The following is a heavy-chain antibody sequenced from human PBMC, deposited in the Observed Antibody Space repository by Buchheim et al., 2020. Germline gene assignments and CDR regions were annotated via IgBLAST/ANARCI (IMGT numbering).Heavy chain of an antibody. CDR3: ARDIYYSGMDV. J-gene: IGHJ6*02. V-gene: IGHV4-61*01. Sequence: QVQLQESGPGLVKPSETLSLTCTVSGGSVSTGSDFWSWIRQAPGKGLEWIGYIHYSGSTNYNRSLKSRLTISIVTSKNQFSLKLSSVTAADTAVYYCARDIYYSGMDVWGQGTT. CDR1: GGSVSTGSDF. CDR2: IHYSGST.